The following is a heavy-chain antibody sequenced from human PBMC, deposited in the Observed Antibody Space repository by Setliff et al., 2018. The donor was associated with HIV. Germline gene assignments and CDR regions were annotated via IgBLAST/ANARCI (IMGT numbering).Heavy chain of an antibody. D-gene: IGHD1-7*01. CDR3: ASLITGSTPWTL. Sequence: LSLTCTVSGGSIGTSTYYWGWIRQPPGKGLEWIGSIYYSGTTFYSPSLKSRVTISVDTSNHQFSLKLTSVTAADTAIYYCASLITGSTPWTLWGQGTLVTVSS. CDR1: GGSIGTSTYY. J-gene: IGHJ4*02. CDR2: IYYSGTT. V-gene: IGHV4-39*01.